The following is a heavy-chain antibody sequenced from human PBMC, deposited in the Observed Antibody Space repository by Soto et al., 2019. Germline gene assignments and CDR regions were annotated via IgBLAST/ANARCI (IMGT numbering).Heavy chain of an antibody. CDR2: ISGSGGST. CDR1: GFTFSSYA. D-gene: IGHD6-13*01. Sequence: GGSLRLSCAASGFTFSSYAMSWVRQAPGKGLEWVSAISGSGGSTYYADSVKGRFTISRDNSKNTLSLQMNSLRAEDTAVYYCANQFRSIAAAVAPVILPPGYDDHRDVQYF. CDR3: ANQFRSIAAAVAPVILPPGYDDHRDVQYF. V-gene: IGHV3-23*01. J-gene: IGHJ2*01.